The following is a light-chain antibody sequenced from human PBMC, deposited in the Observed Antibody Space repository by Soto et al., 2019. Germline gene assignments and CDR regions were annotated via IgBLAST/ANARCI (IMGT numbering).Light chain of an antibody. CDR3: QSYDSSLSVV. J-gene: IGLJ2*01. Sequence: QSVLTQPPSVSGAPGQRVTISCTGSSSNIGGGYDVHWYQQLPGTAPKVLIYGNSNRPSGVPDRFSGSKSGTSASLAITGLQAEDEADYYCQSYDSSLSVVFGGGTKLTVL. CDR2: GNS. V-gene: IGLV1-40*01. CDR1: SSNIGGGYD.